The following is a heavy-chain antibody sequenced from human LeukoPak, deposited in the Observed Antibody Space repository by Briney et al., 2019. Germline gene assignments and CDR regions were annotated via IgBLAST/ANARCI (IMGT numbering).Heavy chain of an antibody. CDR1: GFTFSSYG. D-gene: IGHD3-10*01. CDR2: ISGSGGST. V-gene: IGHV3-23*01. Sequence: GGSLRLSCAASGFTFSSYGMSWVRQAPGKGLEWVSAISGSGGSTYYADSVKGRFTISSDNSKNTLYLQMNSLRAEDTAVYYCAKIAVLLWFGEFPVPDYWGQGTLVTVSS. J-gene: IGHJ4*02. CDR3: AKIAVLLWFGEFPVPDY.